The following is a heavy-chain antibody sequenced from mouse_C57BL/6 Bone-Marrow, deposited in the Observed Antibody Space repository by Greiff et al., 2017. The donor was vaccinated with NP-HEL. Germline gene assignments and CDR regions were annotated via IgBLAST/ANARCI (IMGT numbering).Heavy chain of an antibody. Sequence: VQVVESGAELARPGASVKMSCKASGYTFTSYTMHWVKQRPGQGLEWIGYINPSSGYTKYNQKFKDKATLTADKSSSTAYMQLSSLTSEDSAVYYCAYYSNYFDYWGQGTTLTVSS. CDR3: AYYSNYFDY. CDR1: GYTFTSYT. J-gene: IGHJ2*01. V-gene: IGHV1-4*01. CDR2: INPSSGYT. D-gene: IGHD2-5*01.